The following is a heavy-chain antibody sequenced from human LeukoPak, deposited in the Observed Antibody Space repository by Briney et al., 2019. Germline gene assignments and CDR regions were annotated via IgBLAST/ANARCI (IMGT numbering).Heavy chain of an antibody. Sequence: PSETLSLTCTVSGGSINSGGYYWNWIRQHPGKGLEWIGYIYYTGRTFYNPSLKSRVTMSADTSKNEFSLRLSSVTAADTAVYYCARVGYCSGGSCYARKYYYGMDVWGQGTTVTVSS. J-gene: IGHJ6*02. D-gene: IGHD2-15*01. CDR3: ARVGYCSGGSCYARKYYYGMDV. CDR2: IYYTGRT. CDR1: GGSINSGGYY. V-gene: IGHV4-31*03.